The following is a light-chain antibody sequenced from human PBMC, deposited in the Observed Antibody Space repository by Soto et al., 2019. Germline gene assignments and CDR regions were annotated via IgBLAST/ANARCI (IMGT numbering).Light chain of an antibody. CDR1: QSVSGY. V-gene: IGKV3-11*01. Sequence: EIVLTQSPATLSVSPGERVTLSCRASQSVSGYLAWYQQKPGQAPRLLIYDASNRATGIPARFSGSGSGTDFTLTISSLEPEDFAVYYCQQRSNWPATLGQGTKLEIK. CDR2: DAS. CDR3: QQRSNWPAT. J-gene: IGKJ2*01.